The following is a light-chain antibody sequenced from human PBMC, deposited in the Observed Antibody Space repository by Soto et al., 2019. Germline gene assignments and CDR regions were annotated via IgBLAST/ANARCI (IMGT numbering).Light chain of an antibody. J-gene: IGKJ1*01. CDR1: QSVSSN. Sequence: EIVLKQSPATLSLSPGERATLSCRASQSVSSNLAWYQQKPGQAPRLLIYGASTRATGIPARFSGSGSGTEFTLTISSLQSEDFAVYYCQQYNNWPLWTFGQGTKVDIK. CDR2: GAS. V-gene: IGKV3-15*01. CDR3: QQYNNWPLWT.